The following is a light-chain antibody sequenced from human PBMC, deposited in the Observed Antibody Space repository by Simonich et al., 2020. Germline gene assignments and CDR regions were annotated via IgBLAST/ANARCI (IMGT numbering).Light chain of an antibody. V-gene: IGLV6-57*01. CDR1: SVSIASNY. CDR3: QSYDSSNRV. J-gene: IGLJ2*01. Sequence: NFMLTQPHSVSESPGKTVTISCTRSSVSIASNYVQWYQQRPGSSPTSVIYEDNRSPSGVPDRFSGSIDSSSSSASLTISGLKTEDEADYYCQSYDSSNRVFGGGTKLTVL. CDR2: EDN.